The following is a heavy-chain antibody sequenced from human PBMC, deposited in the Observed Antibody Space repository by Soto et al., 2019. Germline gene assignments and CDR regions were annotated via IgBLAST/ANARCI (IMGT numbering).Heavy chain of an antibody. CDR1: GYSFSSFG. CDR3: AYVCLSSGIDSDRRTELDY. Sequence: PGGTLILSCTASGYSFSSFGLSWAWLAPGPGLEWVANENQDGSEKDYVASVRGRFTSSRDNAKNSLYLHVHGLRAYDTAPDYGAYVCLSSGIDSDRRTELDYWGQGALVTVSS. CDR2: ENQDGSEK. J-gene: IGHJ4*02. D-gene: IGHD1-26*01. V-gene: IGHV3-7*01.